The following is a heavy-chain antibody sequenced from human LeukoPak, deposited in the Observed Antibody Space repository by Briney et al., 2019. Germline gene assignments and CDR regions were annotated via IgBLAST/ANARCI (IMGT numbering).Heavy chain of an antibody. CDR1: GYTFTSYA. V-gene: IGHV1-3*01. CDR2: INAGNGNT. J-gene: IGHJ4*02. Sequence: ASVKVSCKASGYTFTSYAMHWVRQAPGQRLEWMGWINAGNGNTKYSQKFQGRVTITRDTSASTAYMELSSLRSEDTAVYYCARVLDSSGWYTFPTFDYWGQGTLVTVSS. D-gene: IGHD6-19*01. CDR3: ARVLDSSGWYTFPTFDY.